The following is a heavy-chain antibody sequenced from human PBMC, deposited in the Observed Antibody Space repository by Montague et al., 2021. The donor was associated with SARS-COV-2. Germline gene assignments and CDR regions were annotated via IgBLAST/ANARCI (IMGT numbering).Heavy chain of an antibody. J-gene: IGHJ4*02. Sequence: SETLSLTCIVSGSSVRSYYWSWIRQPPGKGLEWIGHIYDSGSTNYNPSLKSRVTISVDTSKKQFSLKLSSVTAADTAVYYCARENTVTTFGGPYYIDSWGQGTLVTVSA. CDR2: IYDSGST. D-gene: IGHD4-17*01. V-gene: IGHV4-59*02. CDR3: ARENTVTTFGGPYYIDS. CDR1: GSSVRSYY.